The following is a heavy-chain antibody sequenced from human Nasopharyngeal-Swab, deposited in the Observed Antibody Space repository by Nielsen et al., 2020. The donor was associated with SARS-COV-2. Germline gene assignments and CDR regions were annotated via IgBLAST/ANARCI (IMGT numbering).Heavy chain of an antibody. CDR2: ISSSSSYI. D-gene: IGHD1-26*01. J-gene: IGHJ4*02. CDR3: ARGPRGVYSGSYYDY. Sequence: GESLKISCAASGFTFSSYSMNWVRQAHGKGLEWVSSISSSSSYIYYADSVKGRFTISRDNAKNSLYLQMNSLRAEDTAVYYCARGPRGVYSGSYYDYWGQGTLVTVSS. V-gene: IGHV3-21*01. CDR1: GFTFSSYS.